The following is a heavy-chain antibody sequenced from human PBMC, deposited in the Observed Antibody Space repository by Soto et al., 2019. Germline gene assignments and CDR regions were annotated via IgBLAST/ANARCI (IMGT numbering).Heavy chain of an antibody. Sequence: PGESLKISCKGSGYSFTSYWIGWVRQMPGKGLEWMGIIYPGDSDTRYSPSFQGQVTISADKSISTAYLQWSSLKASDTAMYYCARHSVWGKSFYDILTGEGYYGMDVWGQGTTVTVSS. V-gene: IGHV5-51*01. CDR2: IYPGDSDT. CDR1: GYSFTSYW. D-gene: IGHD3-9*01. J-gene: IGHJ6*02. CDR3: ARHSVWGKSFYDILTGEGYYGMDV.